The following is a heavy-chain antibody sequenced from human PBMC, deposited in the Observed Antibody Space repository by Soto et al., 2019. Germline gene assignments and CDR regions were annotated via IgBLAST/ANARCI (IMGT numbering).Heavy chain of an antibody. V-gene: IGHV3-21*01. J-gene: IGHJ5*02. CDR3: ARDWRDLGDFNWFDP. CDR1: GFTFDTYC. Sequence: PGGSLILSCKASGFTFDTYCMNWVRQAPGKGLEWVASISASSASIYYADSLGGRFTISRDNANNSVSLLMKRLRHEDTAMYYCARDWRDLGDFNWFDPWGQGTLVTVSS. D-gene: IGHD4-17*01. CDR2: ISASSASI.